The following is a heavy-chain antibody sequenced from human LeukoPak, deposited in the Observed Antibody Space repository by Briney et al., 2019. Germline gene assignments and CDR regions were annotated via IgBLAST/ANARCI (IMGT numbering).Heavy chain of an antibody. CDR2: FDPEDGET. D-gene: IGHD3-22*01. J-gene: IGHJ4*02. Sequence: ASVKVSCKVSGYTLTELSMHWVRQAPGKGLEWMGGFDPEDGETIYAQKFEGRVTMTTDTSTSTAYMELRSLRSDDTAVYYCARDLTHRRNYDNSGYQIVPAFWGQGTLVTVSS. V-gene: IGHV1-24*01. CDR3: ARDLTHRRNYDNSGYQIVPAF. CDR1: GYTLTELS.